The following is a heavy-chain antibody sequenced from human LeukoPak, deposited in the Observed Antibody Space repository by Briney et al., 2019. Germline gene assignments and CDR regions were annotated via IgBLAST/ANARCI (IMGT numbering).Heavy chain of an antibody. CDR3: ARDLGEGAKRDLDF. Sequence: ASVKVYCKTSGYRFSDYGISWVRQAPGQGLQWMGWINTYNGNTEYAQSLQGRATMTIDTATATAYLEVRSLISDDTAVYYCARDLGEGAKRDLDFWGQGTLVTVSS. CDR1: GYRFSDYG. CDR2: INTYNGNT. V-gene: IGHV1-18*01. D-gene: IGHD1-26*01. J-gene: IGHJ4*02.